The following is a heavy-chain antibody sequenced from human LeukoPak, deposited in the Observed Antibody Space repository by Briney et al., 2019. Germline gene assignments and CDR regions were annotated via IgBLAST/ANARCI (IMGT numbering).Heavy chain of an antibody. CDR3: ARVSPLGYSSSRGDDAFDI. Sequence: GGSLRLSCATSGFTFSSYWMSWVRQAPGKGLEWVANIKQDGSEKYYVDSVKGRFTISRDNAKNSLYLQMNSLRAEDTAVYYCARVSPLGYSSSRGDDAFDIWGQGTMVTVSS. J-gene: IGHJ3*02. D-gene: IGHD5-18*01. V-gene: IGHV3-7*01. CDR1: GFTFSSYW. CDR2: IKQDGSEK.